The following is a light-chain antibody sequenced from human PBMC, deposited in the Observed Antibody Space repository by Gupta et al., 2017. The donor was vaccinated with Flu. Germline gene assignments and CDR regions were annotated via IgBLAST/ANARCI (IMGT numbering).Light chain of an antibody. CDR2: GAS. Sequence: IYGASRKAPGSPDRFSGSGSGTDFTLNISSVEPEDFAVYSCQQYGNSPWTFGQGTKVDFK. V-gene: IGKV3-20*01. J-gene: IGKJ1*01. CDR3: QQYGNSPWT.